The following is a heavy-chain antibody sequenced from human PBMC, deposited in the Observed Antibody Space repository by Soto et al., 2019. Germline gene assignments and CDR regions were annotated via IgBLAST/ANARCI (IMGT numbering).Heavy chain of an antibody. CDR1: GFTFSSHG. Sequence: QVQLVESGGGVVQPGRSLRLSCATSGFTFSSHGMHWVRQAPGKGLEWVALISSAGSSEYYADSVKGRFTISRDNSKNTQYLQMNSLRPEDTAVYYCAKPSSGWYHFDYWGQGTLVTVSS. CDR3: AKPSSGWYHFDY. V-gene: IGHV3-30*18. D-gene: IGHD6-19*01. CDR2: ISSAGSSE. J-gene: IGHJ4*02.